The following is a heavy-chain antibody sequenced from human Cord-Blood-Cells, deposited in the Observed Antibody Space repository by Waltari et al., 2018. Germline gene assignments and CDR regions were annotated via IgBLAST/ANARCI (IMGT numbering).Heavy chain of an antibody. D-gene: IGHD6-13*01. J-gene: IGHJ4*02. CDR3: AKGQQLVFDY. CDR1: GFTFSSYA. V-gene: IGHV3-30*04. CDR2: ISYDGSNK. Sequence: QVQLVESGGGVVQPGGSLRLPCAASGFTFSSYAIHWVRQAPGKGLEEVAVISYDGSNKYYADSVKGRFTISRDNSKNTLYLQMNSLRAEDTAVYYCAKGQQLVFDYWGQGTLVTVSS.